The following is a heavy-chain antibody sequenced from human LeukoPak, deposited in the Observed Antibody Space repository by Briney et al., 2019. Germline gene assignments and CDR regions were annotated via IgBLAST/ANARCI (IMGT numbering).Heavy chain of an antibody. V-gene: IGHV4-34*01. Sequence: PSETLSLTCAVYGGSFSGYYWSWIRQPPGKGLEWIGEINHSGSTNYNPSLKSRVTISVDTSKNQFSLKLSSVTAADTAVYYCARGYYDSSPRAFDYWGQGTLVTVSS. CDR1: GGSFSGYY. J-gene: IGHJ4*02. D-gene: IGHD3-22*01. CDR2: INHSGST. CDR3: ARGYYDSSPRAFDY.